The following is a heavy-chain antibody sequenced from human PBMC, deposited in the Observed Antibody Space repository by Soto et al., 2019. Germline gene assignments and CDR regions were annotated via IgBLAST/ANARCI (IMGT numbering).Heavy chain of an antibody. Sequence: QLQLQESGPGLVKPSETLSLTCTVSGGSVSSSNYYWGWVRQPPGKGLEWIGSIYYSGNTYYNPSPKTRATISGDTSENQFSLKLSSATAADTAVFYCARLYWGRYFDLWGRSTLVTVSS. D-gene: IGHD7-27*01. CDR2: IYYSGNT. CDR3: ARLYWGRYFDL. V-gene: IGHV4-39*01. CDR1: GGSVSSSNYY. J-gene: IGHJ2*01.